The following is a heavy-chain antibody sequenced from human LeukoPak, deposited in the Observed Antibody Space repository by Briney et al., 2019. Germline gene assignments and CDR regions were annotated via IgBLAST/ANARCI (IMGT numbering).Heavy chain of an antibody. Sequence: SETLSLTCTVSGGSISSNSYYWGWIRQPPGKGLEWIGEINHSGSTNYNPSLKSRVTISVDTSKNQFSLKLSSVTAADTAVYYCARRPLGRGVATFGYWGQGTLVTVSS. D-gene: IGHD5-12*01. J-gene: IGHJ4*02. CDR2: INHSGST. CDR1: GGSISSNSYY. CDR3: ARRPLGRGVATFGY. V-gene: IGHV4-39*07.